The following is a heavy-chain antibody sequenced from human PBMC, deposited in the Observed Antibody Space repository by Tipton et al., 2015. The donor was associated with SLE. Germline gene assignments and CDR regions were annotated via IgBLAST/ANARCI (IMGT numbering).Heavy chain of an antibody. CDR3: ARHHGSGWLYGLDV. V-gene: IGHV4-38-2*02. CDR1: DYSITSSYY. CDR2: IYHSGTT. J-gene: IGHJ6*02. Sequence: TLSLTCTVSDYSITSSYYWGWIRQSPGRGLEWIATIYHSGTTYYNPSPKSRVTISLDASKNQLSRKLSSVTAADTAVYYCARHHGSGWLYGLDVWGQGTTVTVSS. D-gene: IGHD6-19*01.